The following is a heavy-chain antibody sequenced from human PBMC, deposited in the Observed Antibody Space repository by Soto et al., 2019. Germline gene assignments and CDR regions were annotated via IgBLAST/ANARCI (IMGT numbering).Heavy chain of an antibody. J-gene: IGHJ4*02. Sequence: GGSLRLSCAASGFTFSSYAMCWVRQAPGKGLEWVSVISGSGGSTYYADSVKGRFTISRDNSKNTLYLQMNSLRAEDTAVYYCTREVQPVIRREYDYWGQGALVTVSS. CDR3: TREVQPVIRREYDY. CDR1: GFTFSSYA. CDR2: ISGSGGST. V-gene: IGHV3-23*01.